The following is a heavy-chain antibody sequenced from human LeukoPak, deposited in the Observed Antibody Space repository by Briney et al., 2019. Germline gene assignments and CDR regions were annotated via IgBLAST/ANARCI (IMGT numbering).Heavy chain of an antibody. CDR2: IIPILSTD. V-gene: IGHV1-69*04. Sequence: ASVKVSCKASGGTFASFAFGWVRQAPGQGLEWMGKIIPILSTDRYAQKFQGRVTITADRSTNTVYMELSSLRSEDTAVYYCARGPSRDGFDIWGQGTMVIVSS. J-gene: IGHJ3*02. CDR1: GGTFASFA. CDR3: ARGPSRDGFDI.